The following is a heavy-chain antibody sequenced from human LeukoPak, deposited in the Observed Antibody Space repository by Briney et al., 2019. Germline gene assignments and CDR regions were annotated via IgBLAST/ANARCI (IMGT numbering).Heavy chain of an antibody. Sequence: PGGSLRLSCSASGFTFSSYAMHWVRQAPGKGLGWVAVMSYGGTYKYYADSVKGRFTISGDNSKNTVYLQMNSLRGEDTAVYYCARSRGSPNSGEDAFDIWGQGTVVTVSS. CDR1: GFTFSSYA. V-gene: IGHV3-30-3*01. CDR2: MSYGGTYK. J-gene: IGHJ3*02. CDR3: ARSRGSPNSGEDAFDI. D-gene: IGHD2-15*01.